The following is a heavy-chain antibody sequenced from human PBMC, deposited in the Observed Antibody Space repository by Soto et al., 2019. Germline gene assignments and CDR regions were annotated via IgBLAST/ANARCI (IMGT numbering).Heavy chain of an antibody. D-gene: IGHD2-21*02. V-gene: IGHV1-2*02. CDR3: AAICGGDCYTDAFDI. Sequence: ASVKVSCKASGYTFTGYYMHWVRQAPGQGLEWMGWINPNSGGTNYAQKFQGRVTMTRDTSISTAYMELSRLRSDDTAVYYCAAICGGDCYTDAFDIWGQGTMVTVSS. J-gene: IGHJ3*02. CDR2: INPNSGGT. CDR1: GYTFTGYY.